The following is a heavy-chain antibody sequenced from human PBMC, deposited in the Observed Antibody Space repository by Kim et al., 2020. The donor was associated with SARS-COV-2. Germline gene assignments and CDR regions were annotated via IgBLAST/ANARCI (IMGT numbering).Heavy chain of an antibody. Sequence: GGSLRLSCATSGFTFVKFAMAWVRQAPGKGPEWVSGVSPGGAPYYADSVKGRFTISRDSTKNMIYLQMSSLRVEDTAVYYCVKLGDDMRLIVDRWGQGTLVTVSS. J-gene: IGHJ5*02. D-gene: IGHD2-21*01. CDR1: GFTFVKFA. CDR2: VSPGGAP. V-gene: IGHV3-23*01. CDR3: VKLGDDMRLIVDR.